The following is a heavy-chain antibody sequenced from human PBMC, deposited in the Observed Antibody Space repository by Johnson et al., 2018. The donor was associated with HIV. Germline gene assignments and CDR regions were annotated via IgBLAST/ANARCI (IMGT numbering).Heavy chain of an antibody. J-gene: IGHJ3*02. CDR3: ARLRGAFDI. CDR1: GFTFYDYA. V-gene: IGHV3-23*04. CDR2: ISGSGGST. Sequence: VQLVESGGGVERPGGSLRLSCAASGFTFYDYAMHWVRQAPGKGLEWVSAISGSGGSTYYADSVKGRFTISRDNSKNTLYLQINSLRAEDTAVYYCARLRGAFDIWGQGTMVTVSS.